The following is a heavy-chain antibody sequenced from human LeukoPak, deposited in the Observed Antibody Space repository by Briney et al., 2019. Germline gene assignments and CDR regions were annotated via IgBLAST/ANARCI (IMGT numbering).Heavy chain of an antibody. CDR2: ISYDGSEE. D-gene: IGHD3-9*01. Sequence: GRSLRLSCAVSGFSFRSYGMHWIRQAPGKGLEWLAMISYDGSEEHYLDSVKGRFTISRDNSKNTVFLQMNSLRAEDTAVYYCAKWGDYDVLTGYYVSDYWGQGTLVTVSS. CDR1: GFSFRSYG. CDR3: AKWGDYDVLTGYYVSDY. J-gene: IGHJ4*02. V-gene: IGHV3-30*18.